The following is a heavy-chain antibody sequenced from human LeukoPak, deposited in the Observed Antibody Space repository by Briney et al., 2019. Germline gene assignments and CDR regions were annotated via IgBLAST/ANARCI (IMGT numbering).Heavy chain of an antibody. V-gene: IGHV4-34*01. CDR3: ARVAGRGAKFLGY. D-gene: IGHD1-26*01. Sequence: PSETLSLTCAVYGGSFSGYYWSWIRQPPGKGLEWIGEINHSGSTNYNPSLKSRVTISVDTSKNQFSLKLSSVTAADTAVYYCARVAGRGAKFLGYWGQGTLVTVSS. J-gene: IGHJ4*02. CDR1: GGSFSGYY. CDR2: INHSGST.